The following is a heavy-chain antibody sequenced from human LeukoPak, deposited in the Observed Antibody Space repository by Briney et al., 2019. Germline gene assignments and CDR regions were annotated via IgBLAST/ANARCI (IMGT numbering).Heavy chain of an antibody. J-gene: IGHJ4*02. CDR2: IYYSGNT. CDR3: ARGSYCSITSCNTVDY. D-gene: IGHD2-2*01. V-gene: IGHV4-31*03. Sequence: PSETLSLTCTVSGDSIGHGGSCSWIRQYPGKGLEYIGYIYYSGNTYYNPSLKSRVSISVDTSKNQFSLKLSSVTAADTAVYYCARGSYCSITSCNTVDYWGQGTLVTVSS. CDR1: GDSIGHGGSC.